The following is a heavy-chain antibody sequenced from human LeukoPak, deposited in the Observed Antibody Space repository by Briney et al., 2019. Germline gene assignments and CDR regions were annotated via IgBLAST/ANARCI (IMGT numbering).Heavy chain of an antibody. CDR2: INHSGST. V-gene: IGHV4-34*01. J-gene: IGHJ4*02. CDR1: GGSFSGYY. D-gene: IGHD3-10*01. Sequence: SETLSLTCAVYGGSFSGYYWSWIRQPPGKGLEWIGEINHSGSTNYNPSLKSRVTISVDTSKNQFSLKLSSVTAADTAVYYCAKGTKRGKEVYSFDYWAQETLVTVSP. CDR3: AKGTKRGKEVYSFDY.